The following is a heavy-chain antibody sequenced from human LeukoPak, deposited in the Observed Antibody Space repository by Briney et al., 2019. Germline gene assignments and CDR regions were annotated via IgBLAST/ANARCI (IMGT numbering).Heavy chain of an antibody. CDR1: GFTFSSYG. D-gene: IGHD2-15*01. V-gene: IGHV3-30*18. J-gene: IGHJ4*02. Sequence: PGGSLRLSCAASGFTFSSYGMHWVRQAPGKGLEWVAVISYDGSNKYYADSVKGRFTISRDNFKNTLYLQMNSLRAEDTAVYYCAKDERVVGYCSGGSCHAGLYYWGQGTLVTVSS. CDR2: ISYDGSNK. CDR3: AKDERVVGYCSGGSCHAGLYY.